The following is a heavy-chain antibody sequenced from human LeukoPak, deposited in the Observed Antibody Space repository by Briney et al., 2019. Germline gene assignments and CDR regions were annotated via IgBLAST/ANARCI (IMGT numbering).Heavy chain of an antibody. J-gene: IGHJ4*02. CDR1: GFSISSTYY. CDR2: ITHSGNT. V-gene: IGHV4-38-2*01. CDR3: ARINAPVATFDY. Sequence: SETLSLTCAVSGFSISSTYYGAWIRRTPGKGLEWIAPITHSGNTYYISSLESRLTISLDTSKRHFSLRLTSVTAADTAVYYCARINAPVATFDYWGRGTLVAVSS. D-gene: IGHD2-21*01.